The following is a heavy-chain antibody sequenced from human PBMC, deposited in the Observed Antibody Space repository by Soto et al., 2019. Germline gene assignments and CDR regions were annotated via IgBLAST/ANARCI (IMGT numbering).Heavy chain of an antibody. J-gene: IGHJ5*02. CDR3: ASYSGSYFPVGHDR. Sequence: VHVVESGGGLVEPGGSLRLSCEASGFMFSSYWMSWVRQAPGEGLEWVANIKQDGSEIHYLESVEGRFTIFRDNARRSLYLQMNSLRAEDTAVYFCASYSGSYFPVGHDRWGQGTLVVVSP. V-gene: IGHV3-7*01. CDR1: GFMFSSYW. CDR2: IKQDGSEI. D-gene: IGHD3-10*01.